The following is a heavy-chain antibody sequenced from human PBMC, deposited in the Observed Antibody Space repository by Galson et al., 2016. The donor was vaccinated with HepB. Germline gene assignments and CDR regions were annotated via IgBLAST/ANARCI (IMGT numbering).Heavy chain of an antibody. J-gene: IGHJ4*02. D-gene: IGHD1-14*01. CDR2: ISYDGSHK. CDR1: GFTFSSYA. CDR3: AKGYGLFDY. Sequence: SLRLSCAASGFTFSSYAMHWVRQAPGKGLEWVAVISYDGSHKYYAASVKGRFTISRDNSKNTLYLQMNSLSAEDTAVYYCAKGYGLFDYWGQGTLVTVSS. V-gene: IGHV3-30*18.